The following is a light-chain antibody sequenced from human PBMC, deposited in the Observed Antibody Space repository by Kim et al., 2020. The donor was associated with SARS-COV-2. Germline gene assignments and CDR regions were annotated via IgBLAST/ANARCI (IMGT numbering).Light chain of an antibody. Sequence: LSPGESAPLSCRASQSISSYLAWFQQKPGQAPRLLIYDASNRATGIPARFSGGGSGTDFTLTISSLEPEDFAVYYCQHRSNWPLTFGGGTKVDIK. V-gene: IGKV3-11*01. J-gene: IGKJ4*01. CDR1: QSISSY. CDR3: QHRSNWPLT. CDR2: DAS.